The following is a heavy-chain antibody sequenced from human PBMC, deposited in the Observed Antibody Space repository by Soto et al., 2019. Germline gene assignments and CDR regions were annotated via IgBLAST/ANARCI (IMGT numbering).Heavy chain of an antibody. V-gene: IGHV4-61*08. CDR1: GGSISSGDYY. Sequence: PSETLSLTCTVSGGSISSGDYYWSWIRQPPGKGLEWIGYIYYSGSTNYNPSLKSRVTISVDTSKNQFSLNLNSVTAADTAVYYCARDLIHAWFRGVFSPWGQGTLVPV. D-gene: IGHD3-10*01. J-gene: IGHJ5*02. CDR3: ARDLIHAWFRGVFSP. CDR2: IYYSGST.